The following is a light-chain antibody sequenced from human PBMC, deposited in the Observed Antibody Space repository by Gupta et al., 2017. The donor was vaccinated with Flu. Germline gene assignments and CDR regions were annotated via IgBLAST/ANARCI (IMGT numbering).Light chain of an antibody. CDR2: EVS. J-gene: IGLJ2*01. CDR1: SSDFGGFNY. V-gene: IGLV2-14*01. Sequence: QSALTQPASVSGSPGQSITISCTGSSSDFGGFNYVSWYQQHAGKVPKLIIYEVSNRPSGVSNLFSGSKSGNTASLTIAGLQADDEADYYCSSSTSTFTLVFGGGTTVTVL. CDR3: SSSTSTFTLV.